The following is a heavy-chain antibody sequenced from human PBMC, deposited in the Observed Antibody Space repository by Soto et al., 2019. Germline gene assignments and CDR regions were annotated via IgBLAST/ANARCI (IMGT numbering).Heavy chain of an antibody. CDR1: GGSISSSSYY. J-gene: IGHJ4*02. D-gene: IGHD3-16*02. CDR2: IYYSGST. CDR3: ARLLIVARYFDY. Sequence: LSLTCTVSGGSISSSSYYWGWIRQPPGKGLEWIGSIYYSGSTYYNPSLKSRVTISVDTSKNQFSLKLSSVTAADTAVYYCARLLIVARYFDYWGQGTLVTVSS. V-gene: IGHV4-39*01.